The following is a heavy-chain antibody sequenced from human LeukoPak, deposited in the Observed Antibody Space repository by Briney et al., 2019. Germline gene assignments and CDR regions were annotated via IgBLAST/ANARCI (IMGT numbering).Heavy chain of an antibody. Sequence: SETLSLTCTVSGGSISSSSYYWGWIRQPPGKGLEWIGSIYYSGSTYYNPSLKSRVTISVDTSKNQFSLKLTSVTAADTADCVIMPGYWGQGTLVTVSS. CDR3: MPGY. D-gene: IGHD2-2*01. V-gene: IGHV4-39*01. CDR1: GGSISSSSYY. J-gene: IGHJ4*02. CDR2: IYYSGST.